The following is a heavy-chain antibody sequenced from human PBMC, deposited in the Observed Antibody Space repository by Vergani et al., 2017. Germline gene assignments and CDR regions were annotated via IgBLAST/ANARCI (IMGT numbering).Heavy chain of an antibody. CDR3: SRTRITIFGVVIRGYYFDY. CDR2: IYYSGST. V-gene: IGHV4-31*03. D-gene: IGHD3-3*01. J-gene: IGHJ4*02. Sequence: QVQLQESGPGLVKPSQTLYLTCTVSGGSISSGGYYWSWIRQHPGKGLEWIGYIYYSGSTNYNPSLKSRVTIAVETSKNQLSLKLSSVTAADTAVYYCSRTRITIFGVVIRGYYFDYWGQGTLVTVSS. CDR1: GGSISSGGYY.